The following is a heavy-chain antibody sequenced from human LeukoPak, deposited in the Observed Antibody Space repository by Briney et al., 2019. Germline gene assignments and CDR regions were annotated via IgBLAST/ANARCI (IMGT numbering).Heavy chain of an antibody. D-gene: IGHD3-10*01. CDR1: GFTFSGSW. Sequence: GGSLRLSCAASGFTFSGSWMSWVRQAPGKGLEWVANIKKDGSEEYYVDSVKGRFTISRDNAKNSLYLQMNSLRGEDTAVYYCTGSSGYWGQGTLVIVSS. V-gene: IGHV3-7*01. CDR3: TGSSGY. CDR2: IKKDGSEE. J-gene: IGHJ4*02.